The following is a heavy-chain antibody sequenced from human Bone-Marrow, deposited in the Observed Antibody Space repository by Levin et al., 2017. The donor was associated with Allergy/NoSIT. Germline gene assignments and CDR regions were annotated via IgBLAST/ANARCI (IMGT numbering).Heavy chain of an antibody. Sequence: GESLKISCAASGFTFRSYWMHWVRQAPGKGLEWVSRIDIDGSGTTYADSVKGRFTISRDNAKNTMYLQMNSLRADDTAVYYCAREQTVAGPSTQDDRWGQGTLVTVSS. J-gene: IGHJ4*02. CDR1: GFTFRSYW. V-gene: IGHV3-74*01. CDR2: IDIDGSGT. CDR3: AREQTVAGPSTQDDR. D-gene: IGHD6-19*01.